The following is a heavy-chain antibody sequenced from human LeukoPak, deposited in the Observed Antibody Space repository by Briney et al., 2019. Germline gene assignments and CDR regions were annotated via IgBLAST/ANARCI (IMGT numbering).Heavy chain of an antibody. V-gene: IGHV3-15*01. CDR3: TTLLRGSQMAFDY. Sequence: PGGSLRLSCAASGFTFSNAWMSWVRQAPGKGLEWVGRIKSKTDGGTTDYAAPVKGRFTISRDDSKNTLYLQMNSLKTEDTAVYYCTTLLRGSQMAFDYWGQGTLVTVSS. CDR2: IKSKTDGGTT. J-gene: IGHJ4*02. D-gene: IGHD5-24*01. CDR1: GFTFSNAW.